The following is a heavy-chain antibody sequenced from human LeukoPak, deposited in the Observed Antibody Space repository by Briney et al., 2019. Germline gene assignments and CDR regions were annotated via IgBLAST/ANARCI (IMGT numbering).Heavy chain of an antibody. CDR3: ARAAGHRRANYYLDV. Sequence: GGSLRLSCAASGFTFSSYSMNWVRQAPGQGLEWVSSISTSSSYIYYADSVQGRFTISRDKAKNSLYMQMNSRGAEDTAGYYCARAAGHRRANYYLDVWGKGTTVTVSS. J-gene: IGHJ6*03. CDR2: ISTSSSYI. V-gene: IGHV3-21*01. CDR1: GFTFSSYS.